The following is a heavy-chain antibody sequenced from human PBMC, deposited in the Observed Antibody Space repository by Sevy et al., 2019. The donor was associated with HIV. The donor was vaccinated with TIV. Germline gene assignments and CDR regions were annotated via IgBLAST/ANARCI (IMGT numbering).Heavy chain of an antibody. V-gene: IGHV1-18*01. CDR3: ARGRATNGGTFYFDL. D-gene: IGHD2-8*01. CDR1: GYIFKNHD. J-gene: IGHJ4*02. CDR2: IRTYNGDT. Sequence: ASVKVSCKASGYIFKNHDITWVRQAPGQGLEWMGWIRTYNGDTQYAQNFQGRVIMTTDTSKSTAYLDVRGLRSDDTAVYYCARGRATNGGTFYFDLWAQGTLVTVSS.